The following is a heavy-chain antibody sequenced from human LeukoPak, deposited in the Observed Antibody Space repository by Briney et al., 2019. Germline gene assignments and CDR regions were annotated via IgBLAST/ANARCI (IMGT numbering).Heavy chain of an antibody. Sequence: GGSLRLSCAASGFTFSSYSMNWVRQAPGKGLEWVSSISSCSSYIYYADSVKGRFTISRDNAKNSLYLQMNSLRAEDTAVYYCARAGILTRDYWGQGTLVTVSS. CDR1: GFTFSSYS. D-gene: IGHD3-9*01. CDR2: ISSCSSYI. J-gene: IGHJ4*02. V-gene: IGHV3-21*01. CDR3: ARAGILTRDY.